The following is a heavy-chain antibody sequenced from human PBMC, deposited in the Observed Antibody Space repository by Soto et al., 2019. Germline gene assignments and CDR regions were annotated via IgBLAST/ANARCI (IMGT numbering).Heavy chain of an antibody. V-gene: IGHV4-31*03. Sequence: QVQLQESGPGLVKPSQTLSLTCTVSGGSISSGGYYWSWIRQHPGKGLEWIGYIYYSGSPYYNPSIKRRVTISVDTSKNQFALKLRSVTAADTAVYYCARDSGGEAFDIWGQGTMVTVSS. CDR1: GGSISSGGYY. CDR3: ARDSGGEAFDI. CDR2: IYYSGSP. D-gene: IGHD3-16*01. J-gene: IGHJ3*02.